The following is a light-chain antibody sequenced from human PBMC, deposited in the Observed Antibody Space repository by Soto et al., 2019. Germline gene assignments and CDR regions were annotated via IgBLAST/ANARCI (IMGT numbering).Light chain of an antibody. CDR2: GAS. CDR3: QQYNNWPPLT. V-gene: IGKV3-15*01. Sequence: EIVLTQSPGTLSLSPGERATLSCRASQSVSSNNLAWYQQRPGQAPRVVIYGASTRATGIPARFSGSGSGTEFTLTISSLQSEDFAVYYCQQYNNWPPLTFGGGTKVDIK. J-gene: IGKJ4*01. CDR1: QSVSSN.